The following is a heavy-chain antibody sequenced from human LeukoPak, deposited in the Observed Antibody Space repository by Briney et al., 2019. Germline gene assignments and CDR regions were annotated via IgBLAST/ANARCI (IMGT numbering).Heavy chain of an antibody. CDR1: GGSISSYY. D-gene: IGHD6-19*01. CDR2: IYTSGST. V-gene: IGHV4-4*07. J-gene: IGHJ6*03. Sequence: SETLPLTCTVSGGSISSYYWSWIRQPAGKGLEWIGRIYTSGSTNYNPSPKSRVTMSVDTSKNQFSLKLSSVTAADTAVYYCARGLAVANYYYYYMDVWGKGTTVTVSS. CDR3: ARGLAVANYYYYYMDV.